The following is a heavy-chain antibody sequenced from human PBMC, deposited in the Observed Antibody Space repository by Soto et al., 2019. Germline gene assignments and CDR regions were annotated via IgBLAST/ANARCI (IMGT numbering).Heavy chain of an antibody. Sequence: ESLTISCQGFGCGFTTKRLSRVRQMPGKSLEGVGGGDPSDSYTHYSPPFRGHVIISVDRPVSTAYLEWSSLKASDSAIDCCVRHSSNTVAAGAPLAPWGEGTLVTVSS. J-gene: IGHJ5*02. CDR2: GDPSDSYT. CDR1: GCGFTTKR. CDR3: VRHSSNTVAAGAPLAP. V-gene: IGHV5-10-1*01. D-gene: IGHD6-13*01.